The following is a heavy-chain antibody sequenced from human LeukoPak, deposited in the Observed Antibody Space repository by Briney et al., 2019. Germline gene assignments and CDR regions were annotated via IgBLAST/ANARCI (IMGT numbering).Heavy chain of an antibody. J-gene: IGHJ6*04. Sequence: GGSLRLSCAASGFTVSSNYMSWVRQAPGKGLEWVSVIYSGGSTYYADSVKGRFTISRDNSKNTLYLQMNSLGAEDTAVYYCARKPGYYYGMDVWGKGTTVTVSS. CDR1: GFTVSSNY. V-gene: IGHV3-53*01. CDR2: IYSGGST. CDR3: ARKPGYYYGMDV.